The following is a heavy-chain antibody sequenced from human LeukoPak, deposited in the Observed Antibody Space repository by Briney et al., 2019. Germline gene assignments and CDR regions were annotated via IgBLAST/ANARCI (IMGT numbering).Heavy chain of an antibody. D-gene: IGHD1-26*01. J-gene: IGHJ5*02. CDR1: GGSFSGYY. V-gene: IGHV4-34*01. CDR3: ARGNSLTLTRPLVGATTRFDP. CDR2: INHSGST. Sequence: SETLSLTCAVYGGSFSGYYWSWIRQPPGKGLEWIGEINHSGSTNYNPSLKSRVTISVDTSKNQSSLKLSSVTAADTAVYYCARGNSLTLTRPLVGATTRFDPWGQGTLVTVSS.